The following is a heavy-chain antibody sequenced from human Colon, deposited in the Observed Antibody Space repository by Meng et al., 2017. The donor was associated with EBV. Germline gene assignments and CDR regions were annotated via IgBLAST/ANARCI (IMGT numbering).Heavy chain of an antibody. J-gene: IGHJ5*02. V-gene: IGHV4-34*02. CDR1: GGSFSGYS. CDR3: ARGLAWFRELLSINWFDP. Sequence: HVQLPHWVSALFKPFENLALPCAVYGGSFSGYSWTWIRKPPGKGLEWIGEINHSGSTNYNPSLKSRVTISVDTSTHQFSLKLSSVTAADPAVYYCARGLAWFRELLSINWFDPWGQGTLVTVSS. D-gene: IGHD3-10*01. CDR2: INHSGST.